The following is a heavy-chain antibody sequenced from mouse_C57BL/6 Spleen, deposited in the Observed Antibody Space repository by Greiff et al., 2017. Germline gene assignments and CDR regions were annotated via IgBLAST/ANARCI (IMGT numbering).Heavy chain of an antibody. D-gene: IGHD2-2*01. CDR1: GFTFSDYY. CDR2: INYDGSRT. CDR3: ARCYCGYDCYYFDV. Sequence: EVKLVESEGGLVQPGSSMKLSCTASGFTFSDYYMAWVRQVPDKGLEWVANINYDGSRTYYLDSLKSRFIISRDNAKNILYLHMHRLMSEYTATYDGARCYCGYDCYYFDVWGTGTTVTVSS. V-gene: IGHV5-16*01. J-gene: IGHJ1*03.